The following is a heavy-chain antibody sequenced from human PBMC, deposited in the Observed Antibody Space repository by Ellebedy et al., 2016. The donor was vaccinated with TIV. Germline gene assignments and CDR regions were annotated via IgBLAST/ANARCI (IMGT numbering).Heavy chain of an antibody. D-gene: IGHD6-13*01. Sequence: GESLKISCAASGFTFDSYAMTWVRQAPGKGLEWVSTISSAGYTYYADSVEGRFTISVDNSKNTMYLQMNSLRAEDTAVYYCAKEQSSSWYSFYFDYWGQGTLVTVSS. J-gene: IGHJ4*02. CDR2: ISSAGYT. CDR3: AKEQSSSWYSFYFDY. V-gene: IGHV3-23*01. CDR1: GFTFDSYA.